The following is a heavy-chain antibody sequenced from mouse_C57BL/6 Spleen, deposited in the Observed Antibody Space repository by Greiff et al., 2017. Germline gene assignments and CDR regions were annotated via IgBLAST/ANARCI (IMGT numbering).Heavy chain of an antibody. CDR3: ARSNYYGSSSAWFAY. CDR1: GYTFTSYW. V-gene: IGHV1-69*01. CDR2: IDPSDSYT. D-gene: IGHD1-1*01. Sequence: QVQLKQSGAELVMPGASVRLSCKASGYTFTSYWMHWVKQRPGQGLEWIGEIDPSDSYTNYNQKFKGKSTLTVDKSSSTAYMQLSSLTSEDSAVYYCARSNYYGSSSAWFAYWGQGTLVTVSA. J-gene: IGHJ3*01.